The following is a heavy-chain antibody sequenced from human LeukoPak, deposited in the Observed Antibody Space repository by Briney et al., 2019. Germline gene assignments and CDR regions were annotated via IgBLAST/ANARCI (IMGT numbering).Heavy chain of an antibody. CDR2: ISSRSSYI. D-gene: IGHD3-10*01. Sequence: SGGSLRLSCAASGFTFSSYNMNWVRQAPGKGLEWVSSISSRSSYIYYADSVKGRFTISRDNAKNSLYLQMNSLRAEDTAVYYCARAFVAYGSGSYYSFDYWGQGTLVTVSS. CDR1: GFTFSSYN. V-gene: IGHV3-21*01. CDR3: ARAFVAYGSGSYYSFDY. J-gene: IGHJ4*02.